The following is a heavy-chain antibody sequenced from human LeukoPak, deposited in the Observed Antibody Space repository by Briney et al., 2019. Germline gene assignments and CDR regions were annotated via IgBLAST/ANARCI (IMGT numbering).Heavy chain of an antibody. Sequence: SETLSLTCAVYGGSFSGYYWSWIRQPPGKGLEWIGEINHSGSTNYNPSLKSRVTISVDTSKNQFSLKLGSVTAADTAVYYCARDMIAVAGLDYWGQGTLVTVSS. CDR3: ARDMIAVAGLDY. CDR1: GGSFSGYY. D-gene: IGHD6-19*01. CDR2: INHSGST. J-gene: IGHJ4*02. V-gene: IGHV4-34*01.